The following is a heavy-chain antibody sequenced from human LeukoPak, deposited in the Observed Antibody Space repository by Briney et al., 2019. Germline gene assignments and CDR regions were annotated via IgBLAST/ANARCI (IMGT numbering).Heavy chain of an antibody. Sequence: SQTLSLTCAVSGGSISSGGYSWSRIRQPPGKGLEWIGYIYHSGSTYYNPSLKSRVTISVDRSKNQFSLKLSSVTAADTAVYYCARAALSGPWDYWGQGTLVTVSS. V-gene: IGHV4-30-2*01. CDR2: IYHSGST. D-gene: IGHD2-15*01. CDR3: ARAALSGPWDY. CDR1: GGSISSGGYS. J-gene: IGHJ4*02.